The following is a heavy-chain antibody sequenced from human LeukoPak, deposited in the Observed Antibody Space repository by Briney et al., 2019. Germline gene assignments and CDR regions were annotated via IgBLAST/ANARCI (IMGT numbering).Heavy chain of an antibody. D-gene: IGHD5-18*01. CDR2: IIPILGIA. CDR3: ASQSVDTAMVTSLDY. V-gene: IGHV1-69*04. Sequence: ASVKVSCKASGGTFSSYAISWVRQAPGQGLEWMGRIIPILGIANNAQKFQGRVTITADKSTSTAYMELSSLRSEDTAVYYCASQSVDTAMVTSLDYWGQGTLVTVSS. CDR1: GGTFSSYA. J-gene: IGHJ4*02.